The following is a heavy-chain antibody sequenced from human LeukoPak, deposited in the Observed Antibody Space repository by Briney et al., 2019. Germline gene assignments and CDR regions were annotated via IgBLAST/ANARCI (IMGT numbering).Heavy chain of an antibody. V-gene: IGHV3-30*18. Sequence: GGSLRLSCAASGFTFSNYGMHWVRQAPGKGLEWVAVILYDGSNKYYADSVKGRFTISRDNSKNTLYLQMNSLRTEDTAMYYCAKDNGDGLVNYYGMDVWGQGTTVTVSS. D-gene: IGHD2-8*01. CDR3: AKDNGDGLVNYYGMDV. J-gene: IGHJ6*02. CDR1: GFTFSNYG. CDR2: ILYDGSNK.